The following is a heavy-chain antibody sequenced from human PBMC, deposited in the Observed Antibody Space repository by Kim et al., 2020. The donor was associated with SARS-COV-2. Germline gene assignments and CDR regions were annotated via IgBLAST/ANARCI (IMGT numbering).Heavy chain of an antibody. V-gene: IGHV1-46*01. CDR3: ARGGGDIGTVVTGDYYYYGMDV. CDR2: INPSGGST. D-gene: IGHD5-12*01. CDR1: GYTFTSYY. J-gene: IGHJ6*02. Sequence: ASVKVSCKASGYTFTSYYMHWVRQAPGQGLEWMGIINPSGGSTSYAQKFQGRVTMTRDTSTSTVYMELSSLRSEDTAVYYCARGGGDIGTVVTGDYYYYGMDVWGQGTTVTVSS.